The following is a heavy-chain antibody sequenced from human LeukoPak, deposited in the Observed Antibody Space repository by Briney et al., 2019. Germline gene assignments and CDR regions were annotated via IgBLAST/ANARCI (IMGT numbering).Heavy chain of an antibody. CDR3: ATQKRYYYGSGSYYTSYYYYYMDV. CDR2: INTNTGNP. D-gene: IGHD3-10*01. Sequence: ASVKVSCKASGYTFTSYAMNWVRQAPGQGLEWMGWINTNTGNPTYAQGFTGRFVFSLDTSVSTAYLQISSLKAEDTAVYYCATQKRYYYGSGSYYTSYYYYYMDVWGKGTTVTVSS. CDR1: GYTFTSYA. J-gene: IGHJ6*03. V-gene: IGHV7-4-1*02.